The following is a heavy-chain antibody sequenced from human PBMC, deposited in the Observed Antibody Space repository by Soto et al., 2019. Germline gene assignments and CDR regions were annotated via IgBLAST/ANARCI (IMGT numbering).Heavy chain of an antibody. D-gene: IGHD4-17*01. V-gene: IGHV3-23*01. Sequence: EVQLLESGGALVQPGGSLRLSCAASGFTFSTSTMSWVRQAPGKGLEWVSSITSGSTYYADSFKGRFTISRDNSKNTLYLQMNSLRAEDTALYYCAKGNGDYRSIAFDIWGQGTMVTVSS. CDR2: ITSGST. CDR3: AKGNGDYRSIAFDI. CDR1: GFTFSTST. J-gene: IGHJ3*02.